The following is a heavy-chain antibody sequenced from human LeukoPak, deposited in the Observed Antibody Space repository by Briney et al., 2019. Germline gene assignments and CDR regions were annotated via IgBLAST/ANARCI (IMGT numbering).Heavy chain of an antibody. CDR2: ISYDGSNK. D-gene: IGHD6-19*01. CDR1: GFTFSSYA. CDR3: ARDPSPSAGCFDY. J-gene: IGHJ4*02. Sequence: GGSLRLSCAASGFTFSSYAMHWVRQAPGKGLEWVAVISYDGSNKYYADSVKGRFTISRDNSKNTLYLQMNSLRAEDTAVYYCARDPSPSAGCFDYWGQGTLVTVSS. V-gene: IGHV3-30-3*01.